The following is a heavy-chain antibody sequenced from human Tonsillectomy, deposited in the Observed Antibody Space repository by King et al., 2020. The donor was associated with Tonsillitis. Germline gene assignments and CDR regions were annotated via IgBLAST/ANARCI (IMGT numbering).Heavy chain of an antibody. V-gene: IGHV3-23*04. CDR3: ANSCSTTRCYDPVFDY. J-gene: IGHJ4*02. CDR2: IGGGGFTT. D-gene: IGHD2-2*01. Sequence: QLVESGGGLVQPGGSLRLSCAVSGLTFSNYAMSWVRQAPGKGLEWVSTIGGGGFTTYHADSVKGRFTISRDNSKSTLYLQMNSLRAEDTAVYYCANSCSTTRCYDPVFDYWGQGTVVTVSS. CDR1: GLTFSNYA.